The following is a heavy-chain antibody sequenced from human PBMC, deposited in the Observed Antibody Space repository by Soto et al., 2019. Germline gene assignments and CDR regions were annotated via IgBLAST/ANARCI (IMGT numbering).Heavy chain of an antibody. V-gene: IGHV3-30-3*01. D-gene: IGHD3-10*01. CDR1: GFTFSNYI. CDR2: ILHDGNNK. Sequence: QVQLVESGGGVVQPGRSLRLSCAASGFTFSNYIMHWVRQAPGKGLEWVAMILHDGNNKYYADSVKGRFTISRDNSKNTLYLQMNSLRTEDTATYYCARDDEDGSYCDLGYWGQGTLVTVSS. CDR3: ARDDEDGSYCDLGY. J-gene: IGHJ4*02.